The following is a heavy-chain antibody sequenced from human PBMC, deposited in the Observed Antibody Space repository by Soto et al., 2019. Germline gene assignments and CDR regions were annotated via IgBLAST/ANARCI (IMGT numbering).Heavy chain of an antibody. CDR2: ISAYNGNT. V-gene: IGHV1-18*04. Sequence: ASVKVSCKASGYTFTSYGISWVRQAPGQGLEWMGWISAYNGNTNYAQKLQGRVTMTTDTSTSTAYVELRSLRSDDTAVYYCARSEYQLLVDYWGQGTLVTVSS. CDR1: GYTFTSYG. J-gene: IGHJ4*02. D-gene: IGHD2-2*01. CDR3: ARSEYQLLVDY.